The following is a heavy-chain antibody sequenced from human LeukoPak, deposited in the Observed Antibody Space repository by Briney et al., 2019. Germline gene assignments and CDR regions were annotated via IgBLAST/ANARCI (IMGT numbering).Heavy chain of an antibody. J-gene: IGHJ4*02. D-gene: IGHD3-22*01. CDR3: ARTDSSGYSFDY. CDR1: GLTFSSYG. V-gene: IGHV3-33*08. Sequence: GGSLRLSCAASGLTFSSYGMHWVRQAPGKGLEWVAVIWYDGSNKYYADSVKGRFTISRDNSKNTLYLQMNSLRAEDTAVYYCARTDSSGYSFDYWGQGTLVTVSS. CDR2: IWYDGSNK.